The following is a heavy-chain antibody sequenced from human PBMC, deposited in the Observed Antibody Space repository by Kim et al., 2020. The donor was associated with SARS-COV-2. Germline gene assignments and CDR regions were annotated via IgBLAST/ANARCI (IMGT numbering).Heavy chain of an antibody. J-gene: IGHJ4*02. CDR3: ARDFTPDGYNRRGFDY. D-gene: IGHD5-12*01. V-gene: IGHV4-59*01. Sequence: SLKSRVTISVDTSKNPFSLKLSSVTAADTAVYYCARDFTPDGYNRRGFDYWGQGTLVTVSS.